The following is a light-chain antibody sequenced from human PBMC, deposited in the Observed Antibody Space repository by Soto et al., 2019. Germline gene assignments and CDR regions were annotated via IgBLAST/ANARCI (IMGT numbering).Light chain of an antibody. Sequence: AIRMTQSASSLSASTGARVTITCRASQGISSYLAWYQQKPGKAPKLLIYAASTLQSGVPSRFSGSGSGTDFTLTISCLQSEDFATYYCQQYYSYPRTFGQGTKVDI. V-gene: IGKV1-8*01. J-gene: IGKJ1*01. CDR2: AAS. CDR1: QGISSY. CDR3: QQYYSYPRT.